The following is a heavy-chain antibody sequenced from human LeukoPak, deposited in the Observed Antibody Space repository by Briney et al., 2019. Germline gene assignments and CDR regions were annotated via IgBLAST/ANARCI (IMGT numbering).Heavy chain of an antibody. J-gene: IGHJ5*02. Sequence: SETLSLTCTVSGGSISSGSHHWGWFRQSPGKGLEWIGSIHYSRTTYHNPSLNSRVTISEVTSKNQFSLQLNSVTAADTAVYYCARHYGPWGQGTLVTVSS. D-gene: IGHD3-10*01. CDR1: GGSISSGSHH. CDR2: IHYSRTT. V-gene: IGHV4-39*01. CDR3: ARHYGP.